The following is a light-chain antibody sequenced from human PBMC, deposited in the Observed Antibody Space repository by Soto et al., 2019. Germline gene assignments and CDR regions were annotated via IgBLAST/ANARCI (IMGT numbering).Light chain of an antibody. CDR3: QQYGSSPPIT. J-gene: IGKJ5*01. Sequence: EISLTQSPGTLSLSPGERATLSCRASQSVSSSYLAWYLKKPGQAPRRLIYGASSRATGIPDRFSGSGSGTDFTLTLSRLEPEAFAVYYCQQYGSSPPITFGQGKRLEI. CDR2: GAS. V-gene: IGKV3-20*01. CDR1: QSVSSSY.